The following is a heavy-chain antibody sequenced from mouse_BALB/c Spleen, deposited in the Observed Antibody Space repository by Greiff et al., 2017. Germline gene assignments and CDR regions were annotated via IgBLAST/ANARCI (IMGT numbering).Heavy chain of an antibody. Sequence: VQLQQSGAELVKPGASVKLSCTASGFNIKDTYMHWVKQRPEQGLEWIGRIDPANGNTKYDPKFQGKATITADTSSNTAYLQLSSLTSEDTAVYYCARIYYGYEHWYFDVWGAGTTVTVSS. J-gene: IGHJ1*01. CDR3: ARIYYGYEHWYFDV. V-gene: IGHV14-3*02. D-gene: IGHD2-2*01. CDR2: IDPANGNT. CDR1: GFNIKDTY.